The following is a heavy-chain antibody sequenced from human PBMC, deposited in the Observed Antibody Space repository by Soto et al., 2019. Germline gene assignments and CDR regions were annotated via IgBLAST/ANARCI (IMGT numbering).Heavy chain of an antibody. J-gene: IGHJ6*02. Sequence: QVQLVQSGAAEKKPGASVKVSCKASGYAFTGYAIHWVRQAPGQWLEWVGWINAGNGDTKHSQNFQGRVTFTRDTSASTAYMELSSLRSEETAVYYCARAILAGDLTRHYHGMDVWGQGTTVTVSS. CDR1: GYAFTGYA. V-gene: IGHV1-3*05. CDR3: ARAILAGDLTRHYHGMDV. CDR2: INAGNGDT. D-gene: IGHD6-19*01.